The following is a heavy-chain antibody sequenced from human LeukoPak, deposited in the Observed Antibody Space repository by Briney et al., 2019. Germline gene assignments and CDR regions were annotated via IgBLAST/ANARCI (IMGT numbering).Heavy chain of an antibody. J-gene: IGHJ3*02. V-gene: IGHV4-39*07. CDR3: ARSRGLRGGPKKDAFDI. D-gene: IGHD5/OR15-5a*01. CDR2: IYYSGST. Sequence: SETLSLTCTVSGGSISSSSYYWGWIRQPPGKGLEWIGSIYYSGSTYYNPSLKSRVTISVDASKNQFSLKLSSVTAADTAVYYCARSRGLRGGPKKDAFDIWGQGTMVTVSS. CDR1: GGSISSSSYY.